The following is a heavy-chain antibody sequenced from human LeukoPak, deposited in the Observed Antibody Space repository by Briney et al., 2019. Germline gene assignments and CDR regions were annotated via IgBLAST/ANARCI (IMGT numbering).Heavy chain of an antibody. Sequence: GGSLRLSCVPSGITFSNSALSWVRQAPGKGLEWVSSISSAGTYIYYADSVKGRFTISRDNAKNSLYLQMNSLSAEDTAVYYCARAEATAGTDWYFDLWGRGTLVTASS. J-gene: IGHJ2*01. CDR3: ARAEATAGTDWYFDL. D-gene: IGHD6-13*01. CDR2: ISSAGTYI. V-gene: IGHV3-21*01. CDR1: GITFSNSA.